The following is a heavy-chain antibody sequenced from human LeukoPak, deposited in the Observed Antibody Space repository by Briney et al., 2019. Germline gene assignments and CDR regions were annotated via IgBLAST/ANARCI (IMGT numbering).Heavy chain of an antibody. V-gene: IGHV4-39*07. CDR3: ARRGIGSYLMSRGWFDP. D-gene: IGHD1-26*01. Sequence: PSETLSLTCTVSGGSIRTNSYNWGWIRQPPGKGLEWIASISYSGTTYYNPSLKSRVTMSVDTSKNQFSLKLSSVTAADTAVYYCARRGIGSYLMSRGWFDPWGQGTLVTVSS. CDR1: GGSIRTNSYN. CDR2: ISYSGTT. J-gene: IGHJ5*02.